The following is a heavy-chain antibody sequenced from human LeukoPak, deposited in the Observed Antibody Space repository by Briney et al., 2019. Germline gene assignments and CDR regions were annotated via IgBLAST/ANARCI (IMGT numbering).Heavy chain of an antibody. Sequence: PSETLSLTCAVYGGSFSGYYWSWIRQPPGKGLEWIGEINHSGSTNYNPSLKSRVTMSVDTSKNQFSLKLSSVTATDTAVYYCARSGSYYSATIDYWGQGTLVTVSS. CDR3: ARSGSYYSATIDY. CDR1: GGSFSGYY. J-gene: IGHJ4*02. CDR2: INHSGST. V-gene: IGHV4-34*01. D-gene: IGHD3-10*01.